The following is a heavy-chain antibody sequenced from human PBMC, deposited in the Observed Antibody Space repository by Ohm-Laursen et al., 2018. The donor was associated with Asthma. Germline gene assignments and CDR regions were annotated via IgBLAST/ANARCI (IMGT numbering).Heavy chain of an antibody. Sequence: SLRLSCSASGYTFSRYSIHWVRQFPGKGLEWVTSISTASTFIYYADSVRGRFTTSRDNAKNSVYLQMNSLRAEDTALYYCARIGPEWELPGREYSLHHWGEGTQVTGSS. CDR3: ARIGPEWELPGREYSLHH. V-gene: IGHV3-21*01. J-gene: IGHJ1*01. CDR2: ISTASTFI. D-gene: IGHD1-26*01. CDR1: GYTFSRYS.